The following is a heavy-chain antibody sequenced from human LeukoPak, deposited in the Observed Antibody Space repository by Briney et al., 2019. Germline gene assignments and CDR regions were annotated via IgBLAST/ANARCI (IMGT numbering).Heavy chain of an antibody. Sequence: GGSLRLSCAASGFTFRSYAMTWVRQSPGKGLEWVSVFCSGGDTYYSDSVQGRFNISRDNSKNTLYLQINSLRADDTAVYYCARGAAAGTGVFDYWGQGTLVTVSS. J-gene: IGHJ4*02. CDR3: ARGAAAGTGVFDY. D-gene: IGHD6-13*01. CDR2: FCSGGDT. CDR1: GFTFRSYA. V-gene: IGHV3-23*01.